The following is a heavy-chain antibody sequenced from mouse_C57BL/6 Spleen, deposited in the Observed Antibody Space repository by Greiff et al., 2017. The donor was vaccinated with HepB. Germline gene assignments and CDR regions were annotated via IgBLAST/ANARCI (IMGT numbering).Heavy chain of an antibody. V-gene: IGHV1-82*01. J-gene: IGHJ2*01. Sequence: VQLVESGPELVKPGASVKISCTASGYAFSSSWMNWVKQRPGKGLEWIGRIYPGDGDTNYNGKFKGKATLTADKSSSTAYMQLSSLTSEDSAVYFCARSRYSNHYFDYWGQGTTLTVSS. CDR1: GYAFSSSW. CDR2: IYPGDGDT. CDR3: ARSRYSNHYFDY. D-gene: IGHD2-5*01.